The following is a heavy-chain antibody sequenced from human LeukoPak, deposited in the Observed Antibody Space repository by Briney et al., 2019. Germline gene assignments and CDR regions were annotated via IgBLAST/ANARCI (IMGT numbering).Heavy chain of an antibody. D-gene: IGHD6-19*01. Sequence: GGSLRLSCAASTFTFSSYGMHWVRQAPGKGLEWEAFIQYDGNKRYYADSVKGRFTISRDNSKNTLYLQMNSPRPEDTALYYCANTMYSSAWSPFDYWGRGTLVTVSS. CDR1: TFTFSSYG. CDR3: ANTMYSSAWSPFDY. CDR2: IQYDGNKR. J-gene: IGHJ4*02. V-gene: IGHV3-30*02.